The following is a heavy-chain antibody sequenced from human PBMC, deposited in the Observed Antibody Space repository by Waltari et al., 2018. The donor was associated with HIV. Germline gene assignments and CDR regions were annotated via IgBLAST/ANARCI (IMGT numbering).Heavy chain of an antibody. CDR3: AKYSGSYWGAHNWFDP. CDR2: IKQDGRGK. J-gene: IGHJ5*02. Sequence: EVQLGESGGGLVEPGGSRMRACAASGSHLSPHWMCWLRQAPGKGLEWVANIKQDGRGKHYADSVRGRFTISRDNTKNSLYLQMNSLRAEDTAVYYCAKYSGSYWGAHNWFDPWGQGTLVTVSS. CDR1: GSHLSPHW. D-gene: IGHD1-26*01. V-gene: IGHV3-7*01.